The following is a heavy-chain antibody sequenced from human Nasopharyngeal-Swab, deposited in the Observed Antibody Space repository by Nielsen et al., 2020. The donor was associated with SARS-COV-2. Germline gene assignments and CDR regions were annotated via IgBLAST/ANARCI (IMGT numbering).Heavy chain of an antibody. CDR2: IYYSGST. D-gene: IGHD3-9*01. V-gene: IGHV4-59*01. Sequence: SETLSLTCTVSGDSISSYYWSWIRQPQGTGMEWIGYIYYSGSTNYNPSLKSRVTISVDTSKIQFSLKLSSVTAADTAVYYCARISPSYYDILTGYYGYYYMDVWGKGTTVTFSS. CDR3: ARISPSYYDILTGYYGYYYMDV. J-gene: IGHJ6*03. CDR1: GDSISSYY.